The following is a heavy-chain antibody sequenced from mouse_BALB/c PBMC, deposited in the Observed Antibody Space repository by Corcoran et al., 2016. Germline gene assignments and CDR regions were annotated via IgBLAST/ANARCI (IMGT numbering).Heavy chain of an antibody. J-gene: IGHJ2*01. D-gene: IGHD1-1*01. V-gene: IGHV8-12*01. CDR1: GFSLSTSGMG. CDR2: IYWDDDK. Sequence: QVTLKESGPGILQPSQTLSLTCSFSGFSLSTSGMGVSWIRQPSGKGLEWLAHIYWDDDKRYNPSLKSRLTISKDTSRNQVFLKITSVDTADTATYYCARSPGSSYFDYWGQGTTLTVSS. CDR3: ARSPGSSYFDY.